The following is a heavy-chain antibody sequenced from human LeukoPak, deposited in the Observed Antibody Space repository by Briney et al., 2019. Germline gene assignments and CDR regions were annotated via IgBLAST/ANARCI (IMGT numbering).Heavy chain of an antibody. J-gene: IGHJ6*02. CDR1: GYTFTGYY. Sequence: ASVKVSCKASGYTFTGYYMHWVRQAPGQGLEWMGWINPNSGGTNYAQKFQGRATMTRDTSISTAYMELSRLRSDDTAVYYCARPTTATLGGMDVWGQGTTVTVSS. V-gene: IGHV1-2*02. D-gene: IGHD4-17*01. CDR2: INPNSGGT. CDR3: ARPTTATLGGMDV.